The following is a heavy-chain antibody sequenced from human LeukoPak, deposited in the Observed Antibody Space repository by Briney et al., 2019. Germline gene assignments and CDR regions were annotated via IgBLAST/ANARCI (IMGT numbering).Heavy chain of an antibody. J-gene: IGHJ4*02. CDR1: GFTFSSYS. Sequence: GGSLRLSCAASGFTFSSYSMNWVRQAPGKGLEWVSYISSGSSIIYYADSVKGRFTISRDNAKNSLYLQMNSLGAEDTAVYYCAREGSGWEGNYWGQGTLVTVSS. CDR3: AREGSGWEGNY. V-gene: IGHV3-48*01. CDR2: ISSGSSII. D-gene: IGHD6-19*01.